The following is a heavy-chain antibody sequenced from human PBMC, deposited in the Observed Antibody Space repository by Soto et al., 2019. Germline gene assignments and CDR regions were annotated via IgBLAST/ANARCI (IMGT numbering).Heavy chain of an antibody. CDR3: AKGGAVLKVYFDY. CDR2: ISWNSGSI. CDR1: GFTFDDYA. J-gene: IGHJ4*02. V-gene: IGHV3-9*01. Sequence: EVQLVESGGGLVQPGRSLRLSCAASGFTFDDYAMHWVRQAPGKGLEWVSGISWNSGSIGYADSVKGRFTISRDNAKNSLYLQMNSLRAEDTALYYCAKGGAVLKVYFDYWGQGTLVTVSS. D-gene: IGHD2-8*01.